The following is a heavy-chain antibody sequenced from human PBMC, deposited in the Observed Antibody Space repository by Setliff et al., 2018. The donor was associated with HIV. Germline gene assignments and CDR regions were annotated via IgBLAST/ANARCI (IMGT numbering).Heavy chain of an antibody. Sequence: PSETLSLTCTVYGASVSSHYWSWIRQPPGKGLEWVGSISDRGTTNYNPSLKSRVTVSSDTSKNQVPLKVTSLTAADTAEYYCARHKVTSTLGGLIYDYFYYGMDVWGHGTTVTVSS. V-gene: IGHV4-59*02. CDR3: ARHKVTSTLGGLIYDYFYYGMDV. CDR2: ISDRGTT. J-gene: IGHJ6*02. D-gene: IGHD3-16*01. CDR1: GASVSSHY.